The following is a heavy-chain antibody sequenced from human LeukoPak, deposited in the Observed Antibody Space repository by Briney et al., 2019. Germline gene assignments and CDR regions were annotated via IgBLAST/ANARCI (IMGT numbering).Heavy chain of an antibody. V-gene: IGHV3-30-3*01. J-gene: IGHJ4*02. CDR2: MSYDGSNK. CDR3: ARDKRLVSAEFDY. D-gene: IGHD6-6*01. Sequence: GGSLRLSCAASGFTFSSYAMHWVRQAPGKGLEWVAVMSYDGSNKYYADSVKGRFTISRDNSKNTLYLQMNSLRAEDTAVYYCARDKRLVSAEFDYWGQGTLVTVSS. CDR1: GFTFSSYA.